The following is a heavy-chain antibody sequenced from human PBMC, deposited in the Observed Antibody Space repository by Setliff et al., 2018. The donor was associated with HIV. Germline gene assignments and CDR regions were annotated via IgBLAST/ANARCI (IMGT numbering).Heavy chain of an antibody. D-gene: IGHD2-2*01. J-gene: IGHJ4*01. CDR3: AKEAFTSGWSHYDN. CDR1: GYTFTNYA. Sequence: GASVKVSCKASGYTFTNYAMRWVRQAPGQRLEWMAWINPAYGNTEYSQKFQGRITVTGDSSASTAYMELSTMTSEDTAIYYCAKEAFTSGWSHYDNWGHGTLVTVSS. CDR2: INPAYGNT. V-gene: IGHV1-3*01.